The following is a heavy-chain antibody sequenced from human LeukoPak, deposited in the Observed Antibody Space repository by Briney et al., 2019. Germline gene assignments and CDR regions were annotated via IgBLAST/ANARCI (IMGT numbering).Heavy chain of an antibody. CDR1: GFTFNNYD. J-gene: IGHJ1*01. CDR2: IGTEGDT. Sequence: PGGALRLSCAASGFTFNNYDMHWVRQATGKGQEGVAAIGTEGDTYYPDSVKGRFTISRENGKNSLFLQMDSLRAGDSAVYYCARSFHCSGGRCYLDFLLWGQGTLVTVSS. CDR3: ARSFHCSGGRCYLDFLL. V-gene: IGHV3-13*01. D-gene: IGHD2-15*01.